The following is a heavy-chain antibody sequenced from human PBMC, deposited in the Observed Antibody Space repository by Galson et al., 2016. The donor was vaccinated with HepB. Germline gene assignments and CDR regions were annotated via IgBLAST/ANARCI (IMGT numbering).Heavy chain of an antibody. CDR2: FDPEDGET. CDR1: GGTFSNYA. CDR3: ATGPVSFDY. J-gene: IGHJ4*02. Sequence: SVKVSCKASGGTFSNYAISWVRQAPGQGLAWMGGFDPEDGETIYAQKSQGRVTMTEDTSTDTAYMEQSGLRAEDTAVYYCATGPVSFDYWGQGTLVTVSS. V-gene: IGHV1-24*01.